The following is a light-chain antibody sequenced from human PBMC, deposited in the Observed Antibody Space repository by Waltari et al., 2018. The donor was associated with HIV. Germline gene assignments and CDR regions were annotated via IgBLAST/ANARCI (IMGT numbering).Light chain of an antibody. Sequence: QSALTQPRSVSGSPVQSVTISCTGTSSDVGGYNYVSWYQQHPGKAPKLMIYDVTKRPSGVPDRFSGSKSDNTASLTISGLQAEDDADYYCCSYAGSYTYVFGTGTKVTVL. CDR2: DVT. J-gene: IGLJ1*01. V-gene: IGLV2-11*01. CDR1: SSDVGGYNY. CDR3: CSYAGSYTYV.